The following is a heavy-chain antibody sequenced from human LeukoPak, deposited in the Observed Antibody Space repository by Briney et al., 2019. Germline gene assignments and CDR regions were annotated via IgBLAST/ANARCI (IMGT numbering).Heavy chain of an antibody. Sequence: ASVKASCKASGYTFTGYYMHWVRQAPGQGLEWMGWINPNSGGTNYAQKFQGRVTMTRDTSISTAYMELSRLRSDDTAVYYCARDHYSSGWYPDNWFDPWGQGTLVTVSS. V-gene: IGHV1-2*02. D-gene: IGHD6-19*01. CDR2: INPNSGGT. CDR3: ARDHYSSGWYPDNWFDP. J-gene: IGHJ5*02. CDR1: GYTFTGYY.